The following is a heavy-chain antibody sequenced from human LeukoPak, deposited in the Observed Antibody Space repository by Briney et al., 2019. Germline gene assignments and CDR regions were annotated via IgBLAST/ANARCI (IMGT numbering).Heavy chain of an antibody. CDR1: GFTFSGYW. D-gene: IGHD6-25*01. CDR2: IKEDGSEK. V-gene: IGHV3-7*03. J-gene: IGHJ4*02. CDR3: ARDTRGGHFDY. Sequence: GGSLRLSCVASGFTFSGYWMSWVRQAPGKGLEWVANIKEDGSEKDYLDSVKGRFTISRDNAKNSVYLQISSLRADDTAVYYCARDTRGGHFDYWGQGTLVTVSS.